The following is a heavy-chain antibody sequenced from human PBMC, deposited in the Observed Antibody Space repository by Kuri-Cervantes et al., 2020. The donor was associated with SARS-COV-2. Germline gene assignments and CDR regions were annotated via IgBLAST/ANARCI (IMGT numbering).Heavy chain of an antibody. Sequence: GGSLRLSCAASGLTFRSYSMNWVRQSPGKGLEWVASITSDSRYIYYAGSVKGRFTISRDNAKNSLYLQMNSLRAEDTAVYYCARVRDHPYGSGSRYYYYMDVWGKGTTVTVSS. CDR2: ITSDSRYI. J-gene: IGHJ6*03. CDR3: ARVRDHPYGSGSRYYYYMDV. D-gene: IGHD3-10*01. V-gene: IGHV3-21*01. CDR1: GLTFRSYS.